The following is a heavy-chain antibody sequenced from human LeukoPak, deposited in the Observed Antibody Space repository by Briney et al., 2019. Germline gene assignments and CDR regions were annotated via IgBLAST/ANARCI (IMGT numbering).Heavy chain of an antibody. D-gene: IGHD3-16*01. Sequence: PGGSLRLSCAASGFTFSSYWMHWVRQAPGKGLEWVSGVNWNDYTIGYADSVKGRFTISRDNAKNSLYLQMNILGPEDTALYYCAKDFSEEGVWGRYYFDYWGQGTLVTVSS. J-gene: IGHJ4*02. CDR1: GFTFSSYW. CDR2: VNWNDYTI. CDR3: AKDFSEEGVWGRYYFDY. V-gene: IGHV3-9*01.